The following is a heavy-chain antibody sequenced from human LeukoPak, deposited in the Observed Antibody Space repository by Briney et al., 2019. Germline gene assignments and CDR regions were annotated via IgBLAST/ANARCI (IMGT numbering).Heavy chain of an antibody. CDR3: ARRIWFARWAAFDI. CDR1: GGTFSSYA. Sequence: ASVKVSCKASGGTFSSYAISWVRQAPGQGLEWMGGIIPIFGTANYAQKFQGRVTITADESTSTAYMELSSLRAEDTAVYYCARRIWFARWAAFDIWGQGTMVTVSS. D-gene: IGHD3-10*01. J-gene: IGHJ3*02. CDR2: IIPIFGTA. V-gene: IGHV1-69*13.